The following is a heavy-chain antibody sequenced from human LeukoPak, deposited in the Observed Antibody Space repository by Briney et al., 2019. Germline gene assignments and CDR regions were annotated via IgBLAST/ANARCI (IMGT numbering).Heavy chain of an antibody. CDR3: ARASPYDFFTGYSSYYYIDG. Sequence: SETLSLTCAVSGGSVSSGGYYWSWIRQHPGKGLEWIGYIYYSGSTYYNPSLKSRVTISVDTSKNQFSLKLSSVTAADTAVYYCARASPYDFFTGYSSYYYIDGWGQGTKGNGSS. J-gene: IGHJ6*03. CDR2: IYYSGST. D-gene: IGHD3-9*01. CDR1: GGSVSSGGYY. V-gene: IGHV4-31*11.